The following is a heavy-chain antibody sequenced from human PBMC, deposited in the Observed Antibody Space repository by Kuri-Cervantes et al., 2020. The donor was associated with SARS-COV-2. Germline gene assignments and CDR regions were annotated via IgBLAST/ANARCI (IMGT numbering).Heavy chain of an antibody. V-gene: IGHV1-24*01. Sequence: ASVKVSCKVSGYTLTELSMHWVRQAPGKGLEWMGGFDPEDGETNYAQKFQGSVTITADKSTSTAYMELSSLRSEDTAVYYYARGRVAPAGILFNSWGQRTLVTVSS. D-gene: IGHD2-2*02. J-gene: IGHJ5*02. CDR2: FDPEDGET. CDR1: GYTLTELS. CDR3: ARGRVAPAGILFNS.